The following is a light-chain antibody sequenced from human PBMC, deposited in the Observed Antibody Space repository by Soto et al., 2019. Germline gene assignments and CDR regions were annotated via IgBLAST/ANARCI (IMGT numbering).Light chain of an antibody. J-gene: IGLJ3*02. CDR2: LNSDGSH. Sequence: QSVLTQSPSPAASLGASVKLTCTLSSGHSSYAIAWHQQQPEKGPRYLMKLNSDGSHSKGDGIPDRFSGSSSGAERYLTITSLQSEDEADYSCQTWGTGIKVFGGGTQLTVL. V-gene: IGLV4-69*01. CDR3: QTWGTGIKV. CDR1: SGHSSYA.